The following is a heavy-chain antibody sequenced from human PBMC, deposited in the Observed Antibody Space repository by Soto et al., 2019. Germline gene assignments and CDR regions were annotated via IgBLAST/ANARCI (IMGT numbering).Heavy chain of an antibody. CDR2: ISSSSSYI. D-gene: IGHD5-12*01. J-gene: IGHJ2*01. V-gene: IGHV3-21*01. CDR3: ARVLEDGYIYWYFDL. CDR1: GFTFSRYS. Sequence: TGGSLRFSCAASGFTFSRYSMNWVRQATGKGLEWVSSISSSSSYIYYADSVKGRFTISRDNAKNSLYLQMNSLRAEDTAVYYCARVLEDGYIYWYFDLWGRGTLVTVSS.